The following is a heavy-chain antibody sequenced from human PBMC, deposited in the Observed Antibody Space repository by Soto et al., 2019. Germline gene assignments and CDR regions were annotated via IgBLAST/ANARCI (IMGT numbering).Heavy chain of an antibody. D-gene: IGHD3-22*01. CDR1: GVTFSSYA. J-gene: IGHJ4*02. V-gene: IGHV3-23*01. Sequence: PGGSLRLSCAASGVTFSSYAMGWVRQAPGKGLEWVSAISGSGGSTYYADSVKGRFTISRDNSKNTLYLQMNSLRAEDTAVYYCAKNPGYYYDSTGYHFDYWGQGTLVTVSS. CDR2: ISGSGGST. CDR3: AKNPGYYYDSTGYHFDY.